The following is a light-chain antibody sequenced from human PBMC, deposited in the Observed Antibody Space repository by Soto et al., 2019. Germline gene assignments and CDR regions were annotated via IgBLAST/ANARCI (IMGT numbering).Light chain of an antibody. J-gene: IGKJ5*01. CDR3: QQRAAWVT. Sequence: EIVLTQSPATLSVSPGERATLSCRASQTVSNFLAWFQQKPGQAPRLLIYDASNRATGILARFSGSGSGTDVTLTISSLEPEDSAVYYCQQRAAWVTFGQGTRLDIK. CDR2: DAS. CDR1: QTVSNF. V-gene: IGKV3-11*01.